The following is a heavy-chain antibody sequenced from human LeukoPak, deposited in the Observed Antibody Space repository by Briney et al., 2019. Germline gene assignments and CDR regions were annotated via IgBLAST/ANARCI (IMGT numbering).Heavy chain of an antibody. D-gene: IGHD3-22*01. CDR2: INSDGSST. CDR1: GFTLSSYW. CDR3: ARDYSSGYYRTFDY. Sequence: GGSLRLSCAASGFTLSSYWMYWVRQAPGKGLVWVSRINSDGSSTSYADSVKGRFTISRDNAKNTLYLQVNSLRAEDTAVYYCARDYSSGYYRTFDYWGQGTLVTVSS. J-gene: IGHJ4*02. V-gene: IGHV3-74*01.